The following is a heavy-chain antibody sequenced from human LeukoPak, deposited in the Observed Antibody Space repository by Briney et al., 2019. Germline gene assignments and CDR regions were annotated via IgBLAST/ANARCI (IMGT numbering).Heavy chain of an antibody. Sequence: GGSLRLSCAASGFTFSSYAMHWVRQAPGKGLEWVAVIWYDGSNKYYADSVKGRFTISRDNSKNTLYLQMNSLRAEDTAVYYCARVPDYYDSSGYYDYWGQGTLVTVSS. CDR2: IWYDGSNK. CDR3: ARVPDYYDSSGYYDY. V-gene: IGHV3-33*08. J-gene: IGHJ4*02. D-gene: IGHD3-22*01. CDR1: GFTFSSYA.